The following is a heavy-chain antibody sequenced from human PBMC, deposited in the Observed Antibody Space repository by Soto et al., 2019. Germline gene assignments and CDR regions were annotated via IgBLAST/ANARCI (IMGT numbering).Heavy chain of an antibody. CDR2: IYYSGST. CDR3: ARGVLRYYGSGSVGYFDY. CDR1: GGSISSYY. J-gene: IGHJ4*02. D-gene: IGHD3-10*01. V-gene: IGHV4-59*08. Sequence: QVQLQESGPGLVKPSETLSLTCTVSGGSISSYYWSWIRQPPGKGLEWIGYIYYSGSTNYNPSLKSRVTISVDTSKNQFSLKLSSVTDADTAVYYCARGVLRYYGSGSVGYFDYWGQGTLVTVSS.